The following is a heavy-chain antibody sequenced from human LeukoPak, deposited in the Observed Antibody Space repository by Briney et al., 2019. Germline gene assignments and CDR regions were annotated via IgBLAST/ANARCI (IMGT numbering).Heavy chain of an antibody. Sequence: GGSLRLSCAASGFTFSSYAMSWVRQAPGKGLEWASAISGSGGSTYYADSVKGRFTIPRDNSKNTLYLQMNSLRAEDTAVYYCAKDPNYYGSGSYPPGYWGQGTLVTVSS. V-gene: IGHV3-23*01. CDR1: GFTFSSYA. J-gene: IGHJ4*02. D-gene: IGHD3-10*01. CDR2: ISGSGGST. CDR3: AKDPNYYGSGSYPPGY.